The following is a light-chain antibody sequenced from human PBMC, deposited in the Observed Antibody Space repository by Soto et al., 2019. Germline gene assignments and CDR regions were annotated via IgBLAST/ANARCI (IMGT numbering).Light chain of an antibody. V-gene: IGLV2-14*03. CDR2: DVN. CDR3: SSSSGRSYIVL. Sequence: QSVLTQPASVSGSPGQSIAISCTETASDVGGYGNLSWYQQHPGRAPKLIIYDVNYRPSGVSDRFSASKSGNTASLTISGLQSEDEADYYCSSSSGRSYIVLFGGGTKVTVL. J-gene: IGLJ2*01. CDR1: ASDVGGYGN.